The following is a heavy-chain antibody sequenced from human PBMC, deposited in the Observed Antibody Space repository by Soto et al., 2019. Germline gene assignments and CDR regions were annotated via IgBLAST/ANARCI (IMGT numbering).Heavy chain of an antibody. D-gene: IGHD2-2*01. J-gene: IGHJ6*02. Sequence: ASVKVSCKASGYTFTSYGISWVRQAPGQGLEWMGWISAYNGNTNYAQKLQGRVTMTTDTSTSTAYMELRSLRSDDTAVYYCARDRADIVVVPAAIRDYYSYGMDVWGQGTTVTVSS. CDR2: ISAYNGNT. CDR3: ARDRADIVVVPAAIRDYYSYGMDV. CDR1: GYTFTSYG. V-gene: IGHV1-18*01.